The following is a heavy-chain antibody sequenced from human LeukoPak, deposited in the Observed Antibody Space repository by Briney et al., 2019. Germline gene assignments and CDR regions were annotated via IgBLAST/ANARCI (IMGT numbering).Heavy chain of an antibody. Sequence: GGSLRLSCAASGFTFSSYSMSWVRQAPGKGLEWVGRIKSKTDGGTTDYAAPVKGRFTISRDDSKNTLYLQMNSLKTEDTAVYYCTTDLRYSSGWWSHLVDYWGQGTLVTVSS. J-gene: IGHJ4*02. CDR2: IKSKTDGGTT. CDR3: TTDLRYSSGWWSHLVDY. D-gene: IGHD6-19*01. CDR1: GFTFSSYS. V-gene: IGHV3-15*01.